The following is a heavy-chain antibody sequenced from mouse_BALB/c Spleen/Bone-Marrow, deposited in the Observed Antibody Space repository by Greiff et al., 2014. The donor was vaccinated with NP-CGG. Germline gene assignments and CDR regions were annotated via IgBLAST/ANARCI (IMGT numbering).Heavy chain of an antibody. J-gene: IGHJ2*01. D-gene: IGHD2-4*01. CDR1: GFNIKDTY. V-gene: IGHV14-3*02. Sequence: VQLQQSGAELVKPGASVKLSCTASGFNIKDTYMHWVKQRPEQGLEWIGRIDPANGNTKYDPKFQGKATITADTSSNTAYLQLSSLTSEDTAVYYCARFPYDYGGGDCWGQGTTLTVSS. CDR3: ARFPYDYGGGDC. CDR2: IDPANGNT.